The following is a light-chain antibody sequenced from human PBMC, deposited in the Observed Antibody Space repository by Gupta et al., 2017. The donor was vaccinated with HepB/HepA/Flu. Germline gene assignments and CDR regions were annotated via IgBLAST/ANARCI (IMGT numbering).Light chain of an antibody. CDR1: QSVSSN. CDR3: QQYNNWPRWT. CDR2: GAS. J-gene: IGKJ1*01. Sequence: EIVMTQSPATLSVSPGERATLSCRASQSVSSNLAWYQQKPGQAPGLLIYGASTRATGIPARFSGSGSGTESTLTISRLQSEDFAVYYCQQYNNWPRWTFGQGTKVEIK. V-gene: IGKV3-15*01.